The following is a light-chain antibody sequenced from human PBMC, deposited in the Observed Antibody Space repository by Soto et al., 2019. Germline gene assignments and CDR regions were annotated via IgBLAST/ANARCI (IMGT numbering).Light chain of an antibody. J-gene: IGKJ3*01. CDR2: GSS. Sequence: EIVLTQSPGTLSLFLGERATLSCRASQSVSSTYFAWYRQKPGQSPSLLIYGSSNRATGVPDRFSCSGSGTDFTLTISRLEPEDFAVYYCQQYGSSPPRFTFGPGTTVEIK. CDR3: QQYGSSPPRFT. V-gene: IGKV3-20*01. CDR1: QSVSSTY.